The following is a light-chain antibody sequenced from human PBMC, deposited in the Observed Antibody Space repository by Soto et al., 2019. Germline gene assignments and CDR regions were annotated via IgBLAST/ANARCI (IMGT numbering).Light chain of an antibody. J-gene: IGKJ1*01. V-gene: IGKV3-20*01. CDR2: GAS. CDR3: QQYGTSPWT. Sequence: EIVMTQSPATLSVSPGERATLSCRASQSVSSGYLAWYQQRPGQAPRLLIYGASTRATGIPDRFSGSGSGTDFTLTISRLEPEDFAVYYCQQYGTSPWTFGQGTKVEI. CDR1: QSVSSGY.